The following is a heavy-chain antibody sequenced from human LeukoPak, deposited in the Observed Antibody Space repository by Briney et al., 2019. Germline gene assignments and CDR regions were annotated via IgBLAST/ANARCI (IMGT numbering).Heavy chain of an antibody. CDR3: ARDPYNGSYGDDYYYYMDV. CDR2: ITRGSIYT. J-gene: IGHJ6*03. D-gene: IGHD1-26*01. CDR1: GFTFSNYN. Sequence: GGSLTLSWAAAGFTFSNYNMNWVRQTPGKGMEWVSSITRGSIYTFYADSVKGRFTIARDNAKNSPSLQMNSLRAEDTAVYYCARDPYNGSYGDDYYYYMDVWGKGTTVTISS. V-gene: IGHV3-21*01.